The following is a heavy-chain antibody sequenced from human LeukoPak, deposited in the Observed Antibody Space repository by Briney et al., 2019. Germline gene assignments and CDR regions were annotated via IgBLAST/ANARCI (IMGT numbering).Heavy chain of an antibody. V-gene: IGHV1-8*01. CDR2: MNPNSGNT. CDR1: GYTFTSYD. J-gene: IGHJ5*02. CDR3: ARRGRRKSSWYNWFDP. D-gene: IGHD6-13*01. Sequence: ASVKVSCKASGYTFTSYDINWVRQATGQGLEWVGWMNPNSGNTGYAQKFQGRVTMTRNTSISTAYMELSSLRSEDTAVYYCARRGRRKSSWYNWFDPWGQGTLVTVSS.